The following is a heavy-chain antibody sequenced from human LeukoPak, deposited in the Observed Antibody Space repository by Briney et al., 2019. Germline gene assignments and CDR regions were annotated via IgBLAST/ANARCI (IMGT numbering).Heavy chain of an antibody. CDR1: GFTFSKLG. J-gene: IGHJ4*02. V-gene: IGHV3-49*04. Sequence: GGSLRLSCAASGFTFSKLGMTWVRQAPGKGLEWVGFIRSKIYGGTPEYAASVKGRFTISRDDSKGIAYLQMNSLKTEDTAVYYCTRDQTPYYWGQGTLVTVSS. CDR3: TRDQTPYY. CDR2: IRSKIYGGTP.